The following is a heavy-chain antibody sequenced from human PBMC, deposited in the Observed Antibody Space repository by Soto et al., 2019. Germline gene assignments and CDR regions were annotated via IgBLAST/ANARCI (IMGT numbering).Heavy chain of an antibody. J-gene: IGHJ4*02. Sequence: QVHLQQWGAGLLKPSETLSLTCALSGVSFSGYYWSWIRQSPGKGLEWIGEINPSGRTNYNPSLNTRDTISTDTPKIQFYLKLTSVTAADTAMYYCERAWFSSTQTFDYWGQGTLVTVSS. CDR3: ERAWFSSTQTFDY. CDR1: GVSFSGYY. CDR2: INPSGRT. V-gene: IGHV4-34*02. D-gene: IGHD6-19*01.